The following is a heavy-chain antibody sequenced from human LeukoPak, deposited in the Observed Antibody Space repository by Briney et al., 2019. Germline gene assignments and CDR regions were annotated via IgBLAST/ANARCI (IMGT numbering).Heavy chain of an antibody. J-gene: IGHJ4*02. D-gene: IGHD3-16*01. CDR1: GYTFSSYY. CDR2: INTSGGTT. Sequence: ASVKVSCKASGYTFSSYYIHWVRQAPGQGLEWMGMINTSGGTTTYAQKFRDRVTMTRDTYTSTVYMDLSSLRPEDTAVYYCATGKIWGDDFDYWGQGTLVTVSS. V-gene: IGHV1-46*01. CDR3: ATGKIWGDDFDY.